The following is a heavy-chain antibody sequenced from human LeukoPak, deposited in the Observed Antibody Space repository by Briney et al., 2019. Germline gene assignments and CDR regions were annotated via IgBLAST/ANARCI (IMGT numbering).Heavy chain of an antibody. CDR3: AKVPRGPARGAPHNWVRVGYFQH. CDR1: GYTFTSYY. J-gene: IGHJ1*01. D-gene: IGHD1-26*01. Sequence: ASVKVSCKASGYTFTSYYMHWVRQAPGQGLGWMGIINPSGGSTSYAQKFQGRVTMTRDTSTSTVYMELSSLRSEDTAVYYCAKVPRGPARGAPHNWVRVGYFQHWGQGTLVTVSS. CDR2: INPSGGST. V-gene: IGHV1-46*01.